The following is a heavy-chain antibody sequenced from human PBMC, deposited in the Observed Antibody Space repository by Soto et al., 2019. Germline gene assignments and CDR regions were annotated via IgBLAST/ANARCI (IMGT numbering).Heavy chain of an antibody. V-gene: IGHV4-31*03. CDR1: GGSISSGGYY. D-gene: IGHD4-17*01. J-gene: IGHJ5*02. Sequence: PSETLSLTCTVSGGSISSGGYYWSWIRQHPGKGLEWIGYIYYSGSTYYNPSLKSRVTISVDTSKNQFSLKLSSVTAADTAVYYCARYGDYFTNWFDPWGQRTPVTVSS. CDR2: IYYSGST. CDR3: ARYGDYFTNWFDP.